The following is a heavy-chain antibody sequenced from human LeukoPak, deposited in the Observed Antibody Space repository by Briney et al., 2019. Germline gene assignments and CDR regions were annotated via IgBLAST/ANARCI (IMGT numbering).Heavy chain of an antibody. D-gene: IGHD2-2*01. Sequence: SETLSLTCTVSGCSISSYYWCWIRQPPGKGLEWVGYIYYSGSTNYNPSLKSRVTISVDTSKNQFSLKLSSVTAADTAVYYCARTTWDIVVVPAANDIYYMDVWGKGTTVTASS. CDR3: ARTTWDIVVVPAANDIYYMDV. CDR2: IYYSGST. J-gene: IGHJ6*03. V-gene: IGHV4-59*08. CDR1: GCSISSYY.